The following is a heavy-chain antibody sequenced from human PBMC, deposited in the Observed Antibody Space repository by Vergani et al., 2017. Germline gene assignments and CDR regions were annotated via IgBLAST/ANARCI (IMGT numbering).Heavy chain of an antibody. Sequence: QVQLVESGGGVVQPGGSLRLSCAASGFSFSTYGMHWVRQAPGRGLEWVAFLRYDGSNEYYGDAVKGRFTISRDNSKNTLFLQMNSLRAEDTAVYYCAKDPGFCSSSTCYRNYYFDLWGRGTLVTVSS. CDR3: AKDPGFCSSSTCYRNYYFDL. CDR2: LRYDGSNE. J-gene: IGHJ2*01. D-gene: IGHD2-2*01. CDR1: GFSFSTYG. V-gene: IGHV3-30*02.